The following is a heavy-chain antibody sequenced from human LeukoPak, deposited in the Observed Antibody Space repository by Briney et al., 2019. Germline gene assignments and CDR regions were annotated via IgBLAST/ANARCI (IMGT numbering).Heavy chain of an antibody. CDR3: AREGGDLRWKNRFDF. CDR1: KFAFSTFA. D-gene: IGHD4-23*01. J-gene: IGHJ4*02. V-gene: IGHV3-30-3*01. CDR2: TSRDGSSK. Sequence: GRSLRLSCAASKFAFSTFAMHWVRQAPGKGRGWVALTSRDGSSKYYTDSVKGRFTISRDNSKNTLYLQMNSLRAEDTAVYYCAREGGDLRWKNRFDFWGQGTLVTVSS.